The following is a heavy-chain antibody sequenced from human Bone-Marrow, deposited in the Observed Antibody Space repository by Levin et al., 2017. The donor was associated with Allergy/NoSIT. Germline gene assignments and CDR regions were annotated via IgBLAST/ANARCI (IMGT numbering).Heavy chain of an antibody. CDR2: IYSGGST. J-gene: IGHJ5*02. CDR3: VGYSSHDP. Sequence: GGSLRLSCAASEFTVSNNYMTWVRQAPGKGLEWVSLIYSGGSTHYADSVRGRFTISRDNSKNTLFLQMNSLRVEDTAVYYCVGYSSHDPWGQGTLVTVSS. V-gene: IGHV3-53*01. CDR1: EFTVSNNY. D-gene: IGHD6-19*01.